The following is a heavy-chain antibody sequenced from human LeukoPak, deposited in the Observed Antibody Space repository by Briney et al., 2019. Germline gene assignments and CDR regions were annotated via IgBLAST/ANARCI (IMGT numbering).Heavy chain of an antibody. CDR3: ARGLGRQQLVSPFDY. CDR2: IYHSGTI. J-gene: IGHJ4*02. Sequence: SETLSLTCTVSGYSISSGYYWGWIRQPPGKGLEWLASIYHSGTIYYNLSLKSRVTISVDTSKNQFSLKLTSVTAADTAVYYCARGLGRQQLVSPFDYWGQGTLVTVSS. V-gene: IGHV4-38-2*02. CDR1: GYSISSGYY. D-gene: IGHD6-13*01.